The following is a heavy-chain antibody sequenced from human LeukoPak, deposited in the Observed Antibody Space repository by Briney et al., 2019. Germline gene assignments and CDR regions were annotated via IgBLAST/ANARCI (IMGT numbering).Heavy chain of an antibody. CDR2: IKQDGSEK. J-gene: IGHJ4*02. CDR3: ARDRRALPTNQPQDY. Sequence: GGSLRLSCAASGFTFSSYAMSWVRQAPGKGLEWVANIKQDGSEKYYVDSVKGRFTISRDNARNPLYLQMNSLRAEDTAVYYCARDRRALPTNQPQDYWGQGTLVTVSS. CDR1: GFTFSSYA. V-gene: IGHV3-7*01.